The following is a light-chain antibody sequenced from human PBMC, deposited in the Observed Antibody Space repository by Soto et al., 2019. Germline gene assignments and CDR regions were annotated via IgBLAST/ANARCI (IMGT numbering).Light chain of an antibody. CDR3: SSYTGSSTLL. V-gene: IGLV2-14*01. CDR1: SSDVGGFNY. J-gene: IGLJ2*01. Sequence: QSVLTQPASVSGSPGQSIAISCTGTSSDVGGFNYVSWYQQHPGKAPKLMIYEVSNRPSGVSNRFSGSKSGNTASLTISGLQAEDEADYYCSSYTGSSTLLFGGGTQLTVL. CDR2: EVS.